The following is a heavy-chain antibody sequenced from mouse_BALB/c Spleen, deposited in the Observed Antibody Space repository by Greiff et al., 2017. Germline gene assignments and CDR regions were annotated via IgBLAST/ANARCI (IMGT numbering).Heavy chain of an antibody. CDR3: ARHYGNYFDH. CDR2: ISSGGSYT. V-gene: IGHV5-6*02. D-gene: IGHD2-1*01. Sequence: EVMLVESGGDLVKPGGSLKLSCAASGFTFSSYGMSWVRQTPDKRLEWVATISSGGSYTYYPDSVKGRFTISRDNAKNTLYLQMSSLKSEDTAMYYCARHYGNYFDHWGQGTTLTVSS. J-gene: IGHJ2*01. CDR1: GFTFSSYG.